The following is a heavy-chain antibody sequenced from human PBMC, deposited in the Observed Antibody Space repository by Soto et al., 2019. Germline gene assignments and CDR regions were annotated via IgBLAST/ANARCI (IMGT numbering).Heavy chain of an antibody. CDR2: INPNSGGT. CDR1: GYTFTGYY. J-gene: IGHJ4*02. V-gene: IGHV1-2*02. CDR3: ARGTAPTYYDILTGYYKSNYFDS. Sequence: ASVKVSCKASGYTFTGYYMHWVRQAPGQGLEWMGWINPNSGGTNYAQKFQGRVTMTRDTSISTAYMELSRLRSDDTAVYYCARGTAPTYYDILTGYYKSNYFDSWGQGTLVTVSS. D-gene: IGHD3-9*01.